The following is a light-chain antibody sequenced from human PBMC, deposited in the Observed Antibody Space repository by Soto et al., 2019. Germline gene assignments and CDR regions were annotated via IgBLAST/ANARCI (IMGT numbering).Light chain of an antibody. J-gene: IGLJ1*01. CDR3: TSYTTTNTLDV. V-gene: IGLV2-14*01. Sequence: QSALTQPASVSGSPGESITISCTGTSSDVGGYIYVSWFQQHPGKAPKLIVYEVSNRSSGVSGRFSGSKSGNTASLTISGLQAEDEADYYCTSYTTTNTLDVFGTGTKVTV. CDR2: EVS. CDR1: SSDVGGYIY.